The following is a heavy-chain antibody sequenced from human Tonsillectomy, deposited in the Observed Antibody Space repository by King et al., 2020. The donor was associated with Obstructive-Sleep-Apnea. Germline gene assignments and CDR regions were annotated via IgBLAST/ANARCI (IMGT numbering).Heavy chain of an antibody. CDR2: INTNTGNP. J-gene: IGHJ6*02. D-gene: IGHD4/OR15-4a*01. Sequence: VQLVESGSELKKPGASVKVSCKASGYTFTSYAVNWVRQAPGQGLEWMGWINTNTGNPTYAQGFTGRFVFSLDTSVSTAYLQISSLKAEDTAVYYCARDSFPQGAIHYGMDVWGQGTTVTVSS. V-gene: IGHV7-4-1*02. CDR3: ARDSFPQGAIHYGMDV. CDR1: GYTFTSYA.